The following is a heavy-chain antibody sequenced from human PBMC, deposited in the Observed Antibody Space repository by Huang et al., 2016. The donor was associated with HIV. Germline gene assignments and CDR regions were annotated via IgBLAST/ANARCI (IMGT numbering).Heavy chain of an antibody. J-gene: IGHJ4*02. V-gene: IGHV3-74*01. D-gene: IGHD3-10*01. CDR1: GFTFSRYW. CDR3: ARGSRQGKYYYGSGTAY. Sequence: EVQLVESGGGLVQHGGSLRLSCAASGFTFSRYWMHWVRQVPGKVLVCGSHINIDGSSTSFADSVKGRFTLSRDNAKNTLYLQMNSLRAEDTAVYYCARGSRQGKYYYGSGTAYWGQGTLVTVSS. CDR2: INIDGSST.